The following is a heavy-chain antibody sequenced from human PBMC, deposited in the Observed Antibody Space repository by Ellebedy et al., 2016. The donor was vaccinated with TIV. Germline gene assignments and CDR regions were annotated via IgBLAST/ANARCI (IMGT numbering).Heavy chain of an antibody. V-gene: IGHV1-46*01. J-gene: IGHJ5*02. Sequence: ASVKVSXXASGYTFTSYYMHWVRQAPGQGLEWMGIINPSGGSTSYAQKFQGRVTMTRDTSTSTVYMELSSLRSEDTAVYYCARDRPHYYGSGSYYGWFDPWGQGTLVTVSS. CDR2: INPSGGST. CDR1: GYTFTSYY. CDR3: ARDRPHYYGSGSYYGWFDP. D-gene: IGHD3-10*01.